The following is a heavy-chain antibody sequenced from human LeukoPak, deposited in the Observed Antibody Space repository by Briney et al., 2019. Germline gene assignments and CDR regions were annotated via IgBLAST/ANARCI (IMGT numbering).Heavy chain of an antibody. Sequence: PSETLSLTCTVSGGSISSGDYYWSWIRQPPGKGLEWIGEINHSGSTNYNPSLKSRVTISVDTSKNQFSLKLSSVTAADTAVYYCARGQGMKSRPISHYYGMDVWGKGTTVTVSS. D-gene: IGHD5-24*01. CDR1: GGSISSGDYY. CDR3: ARGQGMKSRPISHYYGMDV. V-gene: IGHV4-39*07. CDR2: INHSGST. J-gene: IGHJ6*04.